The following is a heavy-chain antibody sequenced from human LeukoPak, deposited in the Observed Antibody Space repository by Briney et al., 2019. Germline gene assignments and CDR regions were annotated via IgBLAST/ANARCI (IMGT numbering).Heavy chain of an antibody. J-gene: IGHJ4*02. Sequence: GGSLRLSCAASGFTFSSYNMNWVRQAPGKGLEWVSSISSSSSCIYYADSLKGRFTISRDNAKNSLYLQINSLRAEDTAVYYCSTSRFCSSTSCLFPFDNWGQGTLVTVSS. CDR3: STSRFCSSTSCLFPFDN. D-gene: IGHD2-2*01. V-gene: IGHV3-21*01. CDR1: GFTFSSYN. CDR2: ISSSSSCI.